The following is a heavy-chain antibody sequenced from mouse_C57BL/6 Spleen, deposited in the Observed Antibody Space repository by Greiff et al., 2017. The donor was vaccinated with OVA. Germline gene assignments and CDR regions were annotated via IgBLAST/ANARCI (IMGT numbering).Heavy chain of an antibody. D-gene: IGHD2-3*01. CDR2: ISSGSSTI. CDR3: ASSIYDGYYFDY. Sequence: EVKLQESGGGLVKPGGSLKLSCAASGFTFSDYGMHWVRQAPEKGLEWVAYISSGSSTIYYADTVKGRFTISRDNAKNTLFLQMTSLRSEDTAMYYCASSIYDGYYFDYWGQGTTLTVSS. V-gene: IGHV5-17*01. J-gene: IGHJ2*01. CDR1: GFTFSDYG.